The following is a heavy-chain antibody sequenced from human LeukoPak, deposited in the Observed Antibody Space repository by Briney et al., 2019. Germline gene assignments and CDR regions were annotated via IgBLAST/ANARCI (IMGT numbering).Heavy chain of an antibody. CDR1: GYTFATYF. V-gene: IGHV1-2*02. CDR3: ARPTYCGSDCYFNFDY. J-gene: IGHJ4*02. Sequence: ASVKVSCKTSGYTFATYFMHWVRQAPGQGLEWMGYIKPNGGVTNYAQKFRGRVTLTWDTSISTAYIELSGLTSDDTAIYYFARPTYCGSDCYFNFDYWGQGTLVTVSS. CDR2: IKPNGGVT. D-gene: IGHD2-21*02.